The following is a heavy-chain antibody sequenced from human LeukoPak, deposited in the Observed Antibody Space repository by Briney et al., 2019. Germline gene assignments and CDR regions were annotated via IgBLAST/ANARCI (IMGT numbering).Heavy chain of an antibody. Sequence: GGSLRLSCAASGFTFSSYAMHWVRQAPGKGLEWVAVISYDVSNKYYADSVKGRFTISRDNSKNTLYLQMNSLRAEDTAMYYCAREGIAARPAYYYYMDVWGKGTTVTVSS. J-gene: IGHJ6*03. CDR3: AREGIAARPAYYYYMDV. D-gene: IGHD6-6*01. V-gene: IGHV3-30-3*01. CDR2: ISYDVSNK. CDR1: GFTFSSYA.